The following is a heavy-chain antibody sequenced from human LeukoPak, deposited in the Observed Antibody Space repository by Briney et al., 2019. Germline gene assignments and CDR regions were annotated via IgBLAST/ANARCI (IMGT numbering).Heavy chain of an antibody. CDR2: ISGSGGST. Sequence: GGSLRLSCAASGFTFSSHGMTWVRQAPGKGLEWVSAISGSGGSTYYADSVEGRSTISRDNSKNTLYLQMNSLRAEDTAVYYCAKFGLAGSGRYHDAFDIWGQGTMVTVSS. J-gene: IGHJ3*02. D-gene: IGHD3-10*01. V-gene: IGHV3-23*01. CDR1: GFTFSSHG. CDR3: AKFGLAGSGRYHDAFDI.